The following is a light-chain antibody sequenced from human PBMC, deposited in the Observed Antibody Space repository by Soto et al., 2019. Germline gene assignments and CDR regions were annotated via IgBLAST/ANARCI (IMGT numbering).Light chain of an antibody. V-gene: IGKV3-20*01. CDR1: QSVSSSY. J-gene: IGKJ3*01. CDR2: GAS. Sequence: EIVLTQSPGTLSLSPGERATLSCRASQSVSSSYLAWYQQKPGQAPRLLIYGASSRATGIPDRFSGSWSETDFTLTISRLEPEDFAVYYCQQYGSSPPFTFGPGTKVDIK. CDR3: QQYGSSPPFT.